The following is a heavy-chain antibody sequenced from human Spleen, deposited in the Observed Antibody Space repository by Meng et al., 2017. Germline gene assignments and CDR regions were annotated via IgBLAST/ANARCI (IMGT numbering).Heavy chain of an antibody. J-gene: IGHJ4*02. CDR1: GGTFSSYA. V-gene: IGHV1-18*01. D-gene: IGHD4-17*01. Sequence: ASVKVSCKASGGTFSSYAISWVRQAPGQGLEWMAWISAHNGKTIYAQKNQGRVTLTTDTSTSTAYMELRSLRSDDTAVYYCARNDYGDYKGVWYFDYWGQGTLVTVSS. CDR2: ISAHNGKT. CDR3: ARNDYGDYKGVWYFDY.